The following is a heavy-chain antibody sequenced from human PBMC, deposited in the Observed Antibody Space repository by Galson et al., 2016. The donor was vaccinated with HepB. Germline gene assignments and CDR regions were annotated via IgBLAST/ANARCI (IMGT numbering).Heavy chain of an antibody. Sequence: SVKVSCKASGYTFTGYHMHWVRQAPGQGLEWMGWINPNSGDTKYAHKFQGRVTMTSGTSISTAYLELSSLNSDDTAVYYCARDRSGYDPYNWFDPWGQGTLVTVSS. CDR1: GYTFTGYH. CDR3: ARDRSGYDPYNWFDP. V-gene: IGHV1-2*02. J-gene: IGHJ5*02. CDR2: INPNSGDT. D-gene: IGHD5-12*01.